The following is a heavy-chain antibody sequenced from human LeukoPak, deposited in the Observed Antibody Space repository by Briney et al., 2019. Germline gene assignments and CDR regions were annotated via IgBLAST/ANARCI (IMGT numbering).Heavy chain of an antibody. CDR1: GYSFTRNA. V-gene: IGHV1-3*03. CDR2: IDSDKGNT. D-gene: IGHD2-2*01. Sequence: ASVKVSCKASGYSFTRNAIHWVRQAPGQRLEWMGWIDSDKGNTKYSQEFQGRVTMTRNTSISTAYMELSSLRSEDTAVYYCARGSRGVVVVPAAPYYYYYMDVWGKGTTVTISS. CDR3: ARGSRGVVVVPAAPYYYYYMDV. J-gene: IGHJ6*03.